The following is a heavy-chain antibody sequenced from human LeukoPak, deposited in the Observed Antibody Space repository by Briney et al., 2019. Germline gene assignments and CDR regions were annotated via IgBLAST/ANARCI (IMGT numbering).Heavy chain of an antibody. J-gene: IGHJ4*02. V-gene: IGHV4-31*03. D-gene: IGHD3/OR15-3a*01. CDR2: IYYSGGT. Sequence: SETLSLTCTVSGDSFSSGGYYWSWIRQHPGKGLEWIGYIYYSGGTYYNPSLKSRVTISVDTSKSQFSLKLSSVTAADTAVYYCASGVGLPAYWGQGTLVTVSS. CDR1: GDSFSSGGYY. CDR3: ASGVGLPAY.